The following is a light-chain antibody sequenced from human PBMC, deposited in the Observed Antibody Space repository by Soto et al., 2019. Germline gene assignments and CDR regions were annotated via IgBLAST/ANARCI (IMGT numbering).Light chain of an antibody. CDR2: GAN. CDR1: QSVSGN. J-gene: IGKJ1*01. V-gene: IGKV3-15*01. Sequence: EIVRTQSPATLSVSPGERFTPSCPARQSVSGNLAWYQQKPGQPSRLLIFGANTRAPDVHARFSGSGSATEFTLTINNLQSRDSAVYYCQQYNEWPETFGPGTKVDIK. CDR3: QQYNEWPET.